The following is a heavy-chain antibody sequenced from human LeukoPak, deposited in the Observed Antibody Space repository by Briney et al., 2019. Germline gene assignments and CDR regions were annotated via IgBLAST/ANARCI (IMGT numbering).Heavy chain of an antibody. D-gene: IGHD5-12*01. CDR2: IYYSGST. CDR1: GGSISSSSYY. V-gene: IGHV4-39*07. Sequence: SETLSLTCTVSGGSISSSSYYWGWIRQPPGKGLEWIGSIYYSGSTYYNPSLKSRVTISVDTSKNQFSLKLSSVTAADTAVYYCARGDVVATFPYFDYWGQGTLVTVSS. J-gene: IGHJ4*02. CDR3: ARGDVVATFPYFDY.